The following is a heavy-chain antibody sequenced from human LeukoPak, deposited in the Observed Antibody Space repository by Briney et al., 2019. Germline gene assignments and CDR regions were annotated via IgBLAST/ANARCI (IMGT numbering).Heavy chain of an antibody. V-gene: IGHV3-20*04. D-gene: IGHD5-18*01. J-gene: IGHJ4*02. CDR1: GFTFDDYG. CDR3: AFYSYGYRDFDY. CDR2: INWNGGST. Sequence: GGSLRLSCAASGFTFDDYGMGWVRQAPGKGLEWVSGINWNGGSTGYADSVKGRFTISRDNAKNSLYLQMNSLRAEDTALYYCAFYSYGYRDFDYWGQGTLVTVSS.